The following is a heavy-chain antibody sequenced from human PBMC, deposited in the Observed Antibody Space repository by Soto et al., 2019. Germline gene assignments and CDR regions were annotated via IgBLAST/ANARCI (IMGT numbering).Heavy chain of an antibody. D-gene: IGHD3-22*01. CDR3: ADLTWGAYYLP. CDR1: GFALRDHY. Sequence: EVQLVESGGDLVQPGGSLRLSWVASGFALRDHYMAWVRLAPGKGLEWLGLIRDKAQSYSTDYAESVRGRFTISRDDSKNSLYLQMNSLTTEDTAIYYCADLTWGAYYLPWGQGTLVTVSS. CDR2: IRDKAQSYST. J-gene: IGHJ4*02. V-gene: IGHV3-72*01.